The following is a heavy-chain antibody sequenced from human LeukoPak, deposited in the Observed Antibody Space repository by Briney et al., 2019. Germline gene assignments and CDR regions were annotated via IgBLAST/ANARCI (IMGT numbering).Heavy chain of an antibody. CDR1: GYTFTGYY. D-gene: IGHD3-22*01. Sequence: ASVKVSCKASGYTFTGYYIHWVRQAPGQGLEWMGWINPNSGGTNYAQKFQGRVTMTRDTSISTAYMELSRLRSDDTAVYYCARQGYDSSGPFTGWFDPWGQGTLVTVSS. V-gene: IGHV1-2*02. CDR2: INPNSGGT. J-gene: IGHJ5*02. CDR3: ARQGYDSSGPFTGWFDP.